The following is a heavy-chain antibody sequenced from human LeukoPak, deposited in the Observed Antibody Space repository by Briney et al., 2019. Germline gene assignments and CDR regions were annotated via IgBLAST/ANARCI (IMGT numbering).Heavy chain of an antibody. CDR3: ARDYYSWNPRFNYYYGMDV. D-gene: IGHD3-22*01. J-gene: IGHJ6*02. V-gene: IGHV3-30*04. CDR2: ISYDGSNK. CDR1: GFTFSSYA. Sequence: GRSLRLSCAASGFTFSSYAMNWVRQAPGKGLEWVAVISYDGSNKYYADSVKGRFTISRDNSKNTLYLQMNSLRAEDTAVYYCARDYYSWNPRFNYYYGMDVWGQGTTVTVSS.